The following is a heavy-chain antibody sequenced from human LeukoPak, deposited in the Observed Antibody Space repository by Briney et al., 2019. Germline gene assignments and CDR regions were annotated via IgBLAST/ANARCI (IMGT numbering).Heavy chain of an antibody. J-gene: IGHJ4*02. V-gene: IGHV1-2*02. Sequence: KPGGSLRLSCAASGFTFSSYAMHWVRQAPGQGLEWLGWINPNSGGTNYAQKFQGRVTMTRDTSISTAYMELSRLRSDDTAVYYYARDFGIAAAATPGGYWGQGTLVTVSS. CDR3: ARDFGIAAAATPGGY. CDR1: GFTFSSYA. CDR2: INPNSGGT. D-gene: IGHD6-13*01.